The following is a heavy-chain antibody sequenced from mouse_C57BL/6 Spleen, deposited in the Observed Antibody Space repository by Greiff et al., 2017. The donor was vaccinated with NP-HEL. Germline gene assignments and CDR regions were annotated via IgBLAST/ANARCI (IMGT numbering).Heavy chain of an antibody. CDR2: IGPGSGST. Sequence: VQLQQSGAELVKPGASVKISCKASGYTFTDYYINWVKQRPGQGLEWIGKIGPGSGSTYYNEKFKGKATLTADKSSSTAYMQLSGLTSEDSAVYFCARFYGNFSYYFDYWGQGTTLTVSS. D-gene: IGHD2-1*01. V-gene: IGHV1-77*01. CDR1: GYTFTDYY. J-gene: IGHJ2*01. CDR3: ARFYGNFSYYFDY.